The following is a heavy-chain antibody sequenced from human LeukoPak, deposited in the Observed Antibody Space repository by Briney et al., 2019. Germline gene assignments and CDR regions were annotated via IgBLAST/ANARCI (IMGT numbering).Heavy chain of an antibody. D-gene: IGHD1-1*01. CDR3: ASGELDSLYYFDY. CDR1: GFTFSSYA. J-gene: IGHJ4*02. Sequence: GGSLRLSCAASGFTFSSYAMSWVRQAPGKRLEWVSAISGSGGSTYYADSVKGRFTISRDNSKNTLYLQMNSLRAEDTAVYFCASGELDSLYYFDYWGQGTLVTVSS. V-gene: IGHV3-23*01. CDR2: ISGSGGST.